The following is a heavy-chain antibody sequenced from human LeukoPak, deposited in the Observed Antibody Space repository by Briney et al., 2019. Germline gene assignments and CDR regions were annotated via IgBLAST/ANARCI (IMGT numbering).Heavy chain of an antibody. Sequence: GGSLRLSCEASGFTFTSYSMHWVRQAPGKGLEWVSYISRNSSTIYYADSVKGRFTISRDNAKNSLYLQMNSLRAEDTAVYYCARRRNGYSNLYHHYYMDVGGKGTAVSVFS. CDR3: ARRRNGYSNLYHHYYMDV. CDR1: GFTFTSYS. D-gene: IGHD4-11*01. V-gene: IGHV3-48*04. J-gene: IGHJ6*03. CDR2: ISRNSSTI.